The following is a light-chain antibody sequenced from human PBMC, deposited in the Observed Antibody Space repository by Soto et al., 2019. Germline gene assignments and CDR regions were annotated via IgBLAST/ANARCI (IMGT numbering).Light chain of an antibody. CDR1: SNDVGGYNY. J-gene: IGLJ1*01. V-gene: IGLV2-14*01. CDR2: EVS. CDR3: SSYTRSSTLYV. Sequence: QSALTQPASVSGSPGQSITISCTGTSNDVGGYNYVSWYQQHPGKAPKLMIYEVSNRPSGVSNRFSGSKSGNTASLTISGLQAEDEADYYCSSYTRSSTLYVFGTGTKLTVL.